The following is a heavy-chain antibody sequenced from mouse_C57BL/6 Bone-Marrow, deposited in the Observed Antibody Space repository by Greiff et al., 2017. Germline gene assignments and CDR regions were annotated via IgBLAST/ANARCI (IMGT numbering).Heavy chain of an antibody. CDR2: IDPENGDP. V-gene: IGHV14-4*01. CDR1: GFNIKDDY. D-gene: IGHD4-1*01. CDR3: TSGGAWFAY. J-gene: IGHJ3*01. Sequence: VQLQQSGAELVRPGASVKLSCTASGFNIKDDYMHWVKQRPEQGLEWIGWIDPENGDPESASKFQGKATITADTSSNTAYLQLSSLTSEDTAVYYCTSGGAWFAYWGQGTLVTVSA.